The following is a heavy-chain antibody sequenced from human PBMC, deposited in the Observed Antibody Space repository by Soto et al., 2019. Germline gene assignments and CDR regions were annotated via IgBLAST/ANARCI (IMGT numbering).Heavy chain of an antibody. Sequence: PSETLSLTCIVSGGSVSSGPYYWSWIRQPPGQGLECIGYIHSIGNANCIASLRSRLTISVDTSKNQFSLKLTSVTAADTAVYYCARVIAVAGTRWFDSWGQGILVTVSS. CDR1: GGSVSSGPYY. CDR3: ARVIAVAGTRWFDS. V-gene: IGHV4-61*01. D-gene: IGHD6-19*01. CDR2: IHSIGNA. J-gene: IGHJ5*01.